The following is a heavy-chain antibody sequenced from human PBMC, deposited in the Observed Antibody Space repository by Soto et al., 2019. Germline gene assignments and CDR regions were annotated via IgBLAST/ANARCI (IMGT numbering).Heavy chain of an antibody. V-gene: IGHV4-4*02. D-gene: IGHD6-13*01. CDR2: IYHSGST. J-gene: IGHJ5*02. CDR1: GGSISSSNW. Sequence: SETLSLTCAVSGGSISSSNWWSWVRQPPGKGLEWIGEIYHSGSTNYNPSLKSRVTISVDKSKNQFSLKLSSVTAADTAVYYCARKGPGYSSSWYGYDWFDPWGQGTLVTVSS. CDR3: ARKGPGYSSSWYGYDWFDP.